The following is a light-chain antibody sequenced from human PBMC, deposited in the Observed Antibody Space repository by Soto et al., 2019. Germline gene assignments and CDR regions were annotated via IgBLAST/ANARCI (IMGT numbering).Light chain of an antibody. CDR3: CSYTSSTSAV. J-gene: IGLJ2*01. Sequence: QSALTQPASVSGSPGQSITISFTGTRSDVGRYNYVSWFQQHPGKAPKLMIFEVSTRPSGVSNRFSGSKSGNTASLTISGLQIEDEADYYCCSYTSSTSAVFGGGTKLTVL. CDR1: RSDVGRYNY. V-gene: IGLV2-14*01. CDR2: EVS.